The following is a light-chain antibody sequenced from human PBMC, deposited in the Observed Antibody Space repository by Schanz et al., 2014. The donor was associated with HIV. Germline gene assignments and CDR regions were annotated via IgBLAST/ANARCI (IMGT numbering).Light chain of an antibody. Sequence: QSALTQPASVSGSPGQSITISCTGTSSDVGGYNYVSWYQQHPGKAPKLMIYDVSHRPSGVSDRFSGSKFDNTASLTVSGLHADDEAEYFCSSYTGINSVIFGGGTQLTVL. CDR1: SSDVGGYNY. CDR2: DVS. J-gene: IGLJ2*01. V-gene: IGLV2-14*03. CDR3: SSYTGINSVI.